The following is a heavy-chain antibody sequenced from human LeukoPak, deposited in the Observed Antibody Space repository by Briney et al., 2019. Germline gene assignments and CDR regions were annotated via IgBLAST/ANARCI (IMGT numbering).Heavy chain of an antibody. CDR2: ISAYNGNT. Sequence: ASVKVSCKASGYTFISYGISWMRQAPGQGLEWMGWISAYNGNTNNALKFQGGVTVTTDTSTSTAYMELRSLRSDDTAVYYCARDDRSGYYDDWGQGTLVTVSS. V-gene: IGHV1-18*01. J-gene: IGHJ4*02. D-gene: IGHD3-22*01. CDR1: GYTFISYG. CDR3: ARDDRSGYYDD.